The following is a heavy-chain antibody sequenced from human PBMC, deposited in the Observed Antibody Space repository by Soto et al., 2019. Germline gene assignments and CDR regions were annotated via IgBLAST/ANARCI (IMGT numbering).Heavy chain of an antibody. J-gene: IGHJ4*02. CDR3: AIRTWYSSSWYSPDY. CDR2: INAGNGNT. CDR1: GYTFTSYA. Sequence: ASVKVSCKASGYTFTSYAMHWVRQASGQRHEWIGWINAGNGNTKYSQKFQGRVTITRDTSAGTAYMELSSLRSEDTAVYYCAIRTWYSSSWYSPDYWGQGTLVTISS. V-gene: IGHV1-3*01. D-gene: IGHD6-13*01.